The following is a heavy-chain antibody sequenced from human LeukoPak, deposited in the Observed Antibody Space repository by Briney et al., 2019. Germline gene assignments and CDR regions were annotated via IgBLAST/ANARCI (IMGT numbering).Heavy chain of an antibody. V-gene: IGHV1-69*06. Sequence: GSSVKVSCKASGGTFSSYAISWVRQAPGQGLEWMGGIIPIFGTANYAQKFQGRVTITADKSTSTAYMELSSLRSEDTAVYYCASSPENPIVGATLPYDAFDIWGQGTMVTVSS. CDR1: GGTFSSYA. D-gene: IGHD1-26*01. CDR3: ASSPENPIVGATLPYDAFDI. J-gene: IGHJ3*02. CDR2: IIPIFGTA.